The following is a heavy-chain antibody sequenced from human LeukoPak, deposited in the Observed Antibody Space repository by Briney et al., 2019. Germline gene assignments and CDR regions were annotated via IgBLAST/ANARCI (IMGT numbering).Heavy chain of an antibody. D-gene: IGHD3-22*01. CDR2: ISIDGDT. Sequence: GGSLRLSCAASGFTFSNYDMHWVRQATGKGLEWVSRISIDGDTYYSGSVKGRFTISRENAKNSLYLLMNNLSAGDTAVYYCATDLYDSRGYWGQGTLVTVSS. V-gene: IGHV3-13*01. CDR1: GFTFSNYD. J-gene: IGHJ4*02. CDR3: ATDLYDSRGY.